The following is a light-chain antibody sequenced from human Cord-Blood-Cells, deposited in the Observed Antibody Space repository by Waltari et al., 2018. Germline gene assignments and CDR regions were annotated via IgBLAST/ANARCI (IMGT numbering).Light chain of an antibody. J-gene: IGLJ2*01. V-gene: IGLV2-23*01. Sequence: QSALTQPASVSGSPGQSITISCTGTSSDVGSYNLVSWYQQHPGKDPKLMIYEGSKRPSVVSNLFSGSKSGNTASLTISGLQAEYEADYYCCSYAGSSTVVFDGGTNLTVL. CDR3: CSYAGSSTVV. CDR1: SSDVGSYNL. CDR2: EGS.